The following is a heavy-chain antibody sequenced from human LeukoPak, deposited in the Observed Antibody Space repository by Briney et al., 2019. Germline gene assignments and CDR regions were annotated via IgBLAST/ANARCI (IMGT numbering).Heavy chain of an antibody. CDR3: AKYVWGSYPTFEDY. Sequence: SETLSLTCTVSGGSISSYYWSWIRQPPGKGLEWIGYISYSGSTNYNPSLKSRVPISVDTSKNQFSLKLSSVTAAETAVYYCAKYVWGSYPTFEDYWGQGTLVTVSS. V-gene: IGHV4-59*01. CDR1: GGSISSYY. D-gene: IGHD3-16*02. J-gene: IGHJ4*02. CDR2: ISYSGST.